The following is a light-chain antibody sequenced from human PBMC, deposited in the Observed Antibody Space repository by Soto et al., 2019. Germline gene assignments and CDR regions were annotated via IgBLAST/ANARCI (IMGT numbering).Light chain of an antibody. CDR2: VAS. CDR3: QQYNVWPLT. Sequence: EIVMTQSPATLSVSPGERATLSCRASHSVSSNLAWYQQKPGQTPKLLIYVASTKATGIPARFSGSGSGTEFTLTISSLQSEDFAVYYCQQYNVWPLTFGGGTKVEFK. V-gene: IGKV3-15*01. CDR1: HSVSSN. J-gene: IGKJ4*01.